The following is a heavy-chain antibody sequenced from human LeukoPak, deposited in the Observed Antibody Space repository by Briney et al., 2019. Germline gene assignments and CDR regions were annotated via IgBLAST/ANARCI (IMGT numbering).Heavy chain of an antibody. CDR2: IWSDGSNK. CDR1: GFTFSYSG. Sequence: GGSLRLSCAASGFTFSYSGMHWVRQAPGKGLEWVAGIWSDGSNKYYADSVKDRFTISRDYSNNTLYLQMNSLRADDTAVYYCAKVASADAQARLNYWGQGTLVTVSS. CDR3: AKVASADAQARLNY. V-gene: IGHV3-33*06. D-gene: IGHD6-19*01. J-gene: IGHJ4*02.